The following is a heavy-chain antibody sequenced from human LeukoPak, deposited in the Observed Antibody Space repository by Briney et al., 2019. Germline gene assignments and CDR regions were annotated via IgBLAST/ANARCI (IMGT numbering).Heavy chain of an antibody. J-gene: IGHJ4*02. CDR2: IRSKAYGGTT. CDR3: TREDYDILTGYSYYFDY. CDR1: GFTFGDYA. Sequence: SLRLSCTASGFTFGDYAMSWFRQAPGKGLEWVGFIRSKAYGGTTEYAASVKGRFTISRDDSKSIAYLQMNSLKTEDTAVYYCTREDYDILTGYSYYFDYWGQGTLVTVSS. D-gene: IGHD3-9*01. V-gene: IGHV3-49*03.